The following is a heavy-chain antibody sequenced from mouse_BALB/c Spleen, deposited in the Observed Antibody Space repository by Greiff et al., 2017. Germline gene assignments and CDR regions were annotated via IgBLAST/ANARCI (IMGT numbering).Heavy chain of an antibody. CDR2: ISCYNGAT. J-gene: IGHJ3*01. CDR1: GYSFTGYY. D-gene: IGHD3-2*01. Sequence: LVKTGASVKISCKASGYSFTGYYMHWVKQSHGKSLEWIGYISCYNGATSYNQKFKGKATFTVDTSSSTAYMQFNSLTSEDSAVYYCARDSSGYRFAYWGQGTLVTVSA. V-gene: IGHV1S34*01. CDR3: ARDSSGYRFAY.